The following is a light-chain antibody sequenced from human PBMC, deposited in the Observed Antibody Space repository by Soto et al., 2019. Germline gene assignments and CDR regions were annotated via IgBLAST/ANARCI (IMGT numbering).Light chain of an antibody. CDR3: SSYTSSSTRV. J-gene: IGLJ1*01. Sequence: ALTQPASVSGSPGQSITISCTGTSSDVGGYNYVSWYQQHPGKAPKLMIYEVSNRPSGVSNRFSGSKSGNTASLTISGLQAEDEADYYCSSYTSSSTRVFGTGTKLTVL. V-gene: IGLV2-14*01. CDR1: SSDVGGYNY. CDR2: EVS.